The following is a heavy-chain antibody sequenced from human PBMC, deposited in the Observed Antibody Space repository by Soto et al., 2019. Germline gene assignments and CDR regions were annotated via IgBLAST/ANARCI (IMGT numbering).Heavy chain of an antibody. CDR2: ISSSASYI. D-gene: IGHD6-19*01. CDR1: GFSFDYFG. J-gene: IGHJ4*02. Sequence: SGGGLVKSGGSLTLSCEASGFSFDYFGMTWVRQAPGKGLEWVSFISSSASYIYYADSVKGRFTVSRDNAKKSLNLQMNSLRAEDTAVYYCARSRSHWLASDSWGQGTLVTVSA. CDR3: ARSRSHWLASDS. V-gene: IGHV3-21*01.